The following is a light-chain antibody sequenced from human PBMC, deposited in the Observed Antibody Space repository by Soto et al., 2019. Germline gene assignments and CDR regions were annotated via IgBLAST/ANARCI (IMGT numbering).Light chain of an antibody. Sequence: ENVLTQSPDTLSLSPGEGATLSCRASQTVRSNYLAWYQHRPGQAPKLIIHGASYTAPGIPDRFSGSGSGADFTLTISILEPEDFAVYFCQHYGNSLWTFCQGTKVEIK. CDR1: QTVRSNY. CDR2: GAS. CDR3: QHYGNSLWT. V-gene: IGKV3-20*01. J-gene: IGKJ1*01.